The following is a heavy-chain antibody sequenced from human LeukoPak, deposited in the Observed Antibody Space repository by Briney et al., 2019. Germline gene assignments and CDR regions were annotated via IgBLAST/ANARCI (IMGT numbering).Heavy chain of an antibody. D-gene: IGHD3-9*01. CDR3: ARENYDILTGYYPRPDAFDI. CDR1: GGSISSGSYY. Sequence: SETLSLTCTVSGGSISSGSYYWSWIRQPAGKGLEWIGRIYTSGSTNYNPSLKSRVTISVDTSKNQSSLKLSSVTAADTAVYYCARENYDILTGYYPRPDAFDIWGQGTMVTVSS. V-gene: IGHV4-61*02. J-gene: IGHJ3*02. CDR2: IYTSGST.